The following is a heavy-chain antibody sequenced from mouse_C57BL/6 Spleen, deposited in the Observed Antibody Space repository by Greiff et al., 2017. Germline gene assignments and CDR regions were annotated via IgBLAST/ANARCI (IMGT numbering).Heavy chain of an antibody. CDR1: GYAFTNYL. CDR3: ARAGSNYAMDY. V-gene: IGHV1-54*01. J-gene: IGHJ4*01. D-gene: IGHD5-1*01. Sequence: QVQLQQSGAELVRPGTSVKVSCKASGYAFTNYLIEWVKQRPGQGLEWIGVINPGSGGTNYNEKCKGKATLTADKSSSTAYMQLSSLTSEDSAVYFCARAGSNYAMDYWGQGTSVTVSS. CDR2: INPGSGGT.